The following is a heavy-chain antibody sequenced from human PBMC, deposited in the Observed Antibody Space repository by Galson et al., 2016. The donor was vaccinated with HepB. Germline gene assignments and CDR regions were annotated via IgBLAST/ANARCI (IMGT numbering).Heavy chain of an antibody. D-gene: IGHD6-19*01. CDR2: IYHSGGT. CDR1: GGSFSGYN. CDR3: ARPRSGPVGGNYYLDV. V-gene: IGHV4-34*01. Sequence: SETLSLTCAVHGGSFSGYNWTWIRQPPRKGLEWIGEIYHSGGTNCNPSLKSRVTISVDMSKNQFSLNLSSVTAAGTAVYYCARPRSGPVGGNYYLDVWGQGTTVTVSS. J-gene: IGHJ6*03.